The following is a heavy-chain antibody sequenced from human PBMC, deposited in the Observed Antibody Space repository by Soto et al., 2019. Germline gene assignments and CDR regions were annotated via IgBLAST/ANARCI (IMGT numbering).Heavy chain of an antibody. CDR1: VVSVSSGSYY. V-gene: IGHV4-61*01. Sequence: SETVSLTCTFSVVSVSSGSYYCSWIRQPPWKGLEWIGYIYYSGSTNYNPSLKSRVTISVDTYKNQFSLKLSSVTAADTAVYYCARCRYSGSYHHYYFEYWGQGTLVTVSS. J-gene: IGHJ4*02. D-gene: IGHD1-26*01. CDR2: IYYSGST. CDR3: ARCRYSGSYHHYYFEY.